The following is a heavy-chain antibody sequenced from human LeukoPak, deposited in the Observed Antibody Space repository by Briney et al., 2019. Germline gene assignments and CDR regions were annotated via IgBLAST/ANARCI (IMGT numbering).Heavy chain of an antibody. J-gene: IGHJ5*02. Sequence: GGSLRLSCAASGFTFSTYWMHWVRQAPGKGRVWVSRINTDGSITSYADSVKGRFTISRDNAKNTLYLQMNSLRAEDTAVYYCARRSVAGFDPWGQGTLVTVSS. V-gene: IGHV3-74*01. D-gene: IGHD6-19*01. CDR3: ARRSVAGFDP. CDR2: INTDGSIT. CDR1: GFTFSTYW.